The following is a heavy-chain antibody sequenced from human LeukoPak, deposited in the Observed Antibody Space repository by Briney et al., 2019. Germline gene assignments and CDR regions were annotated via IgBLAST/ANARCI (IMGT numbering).Heavy chain of an antibody. CDR3: ARGYCSSTSCAADY. D-gene: IGHD2-2*01. J-gene: IGHJ4*02. CDR2: ISGNGGST. V-gene: IGHV3-64*01. CDR1: GFIFSSYA. Sequence: GGFLRLSCAASGFIFSSYAMHWVRQAPGKGLEYVSTISGNGGSTYYANSVKGRFSISRDNSKNTLYLQMGSLRAEDMAVYYCARGYCSSTSCAADYWGQGTLVTVSS.